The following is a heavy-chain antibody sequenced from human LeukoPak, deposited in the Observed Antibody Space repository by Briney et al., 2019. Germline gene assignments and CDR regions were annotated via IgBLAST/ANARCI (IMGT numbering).Heavy chain of an antibody. CDR3: TFTGDSSSPF. D-gene: IGHD6-6*01. V-gene: IGHV1-2*06. CDR2: INPNSGGT. CDR1: GYTFTGYY. Sequence: ASVKVSCKASGYTFTGYYMHWVRQAPGQGLEWMGRINPNSGGTNYAQQFQGRVTMTRDTSITTAYMELSRLRSDDTAVYYCTFTGDSSSPFWGQGTLVTVSS. J-gene: IGHJ4*02.